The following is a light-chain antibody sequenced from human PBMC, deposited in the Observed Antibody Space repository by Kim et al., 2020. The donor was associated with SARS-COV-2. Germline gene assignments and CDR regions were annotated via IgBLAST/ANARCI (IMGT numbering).Light chain of an antibody. CDR3: QSYDSGLSGSKV. CDR1: SSNIGAGYD. V-gene: IGLV1-40*01. CDR2: VNN. J-gene: IGLJ2*01. Sequence: VTISCAGNSSNIGAGYDVHWYRQLPGTAPKLLIYVNNNRPSGVPDRFSGSKSGTSASLAITGLQAEGEAYYYCQSYDSGLSGSKVFGGGTKVTVL.